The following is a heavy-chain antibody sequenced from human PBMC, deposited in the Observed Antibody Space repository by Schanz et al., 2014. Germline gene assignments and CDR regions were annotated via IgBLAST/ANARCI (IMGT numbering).Heavy chain of an antibody. V-gene: IGHV3-21*05. CDR2: IGNGGTI. CDR1: GFAFSSYG. CDR3: ARERRKADRDY. J-gene: IGHJ4*02. Sequence: EVQLVESGGGLVKPGGSLRLSCLASGFAFSSYGMNWLRQAPGKGLEWVSYIGNGGTIYYAGSRKGRFTISRDNAKNSLYLETNSLGAEDADLYYCARERRKADRDYWGQGTLVTVSS.